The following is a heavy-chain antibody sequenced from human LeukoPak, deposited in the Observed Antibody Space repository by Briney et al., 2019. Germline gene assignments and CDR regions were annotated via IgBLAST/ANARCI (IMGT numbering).Heavy chain of an antibody. V-gene: IGHV3-23*01. D-gene: IGHD1-26*01. Sequence: GGSLRLSCAASGFTFSNYAMTWVRQAPGKGLQWVSGIIGNGGTTYYADSVKGRFIISRDNYKDTVYVQMNGLRADDTAVYYCARDSGDSGSHCGYWGQGTLVTVPS. CDR2: IIGNGGTT. J-gene: IGHJ4*02. CDR3: ARDSGDSGSHCGY. CDR1: GFTFSNYA.